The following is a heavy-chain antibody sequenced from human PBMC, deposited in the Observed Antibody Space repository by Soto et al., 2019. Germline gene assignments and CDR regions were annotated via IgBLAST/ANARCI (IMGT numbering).Heavy chain of an antibody. D-gene: IGHD3-3*01. CDR3: AKDYYDFWSGPWYYYYYYGMDV. CDR2: ISYDGSNK. CDR1: GFTFSSYG. Sequence: GGSLRLSCAASGFTFSSYGMHWVRQAPGKGLEWVAVISYDGSNKYYADSVKGRFTISRDNSKNTLYLQMNSLRAEDTAVYYCAKDYYDFWSGPWYYYYYYGMDVWGQGTTVTVSS. J-gene: IGHJ6*02. V-gene: IGHV3-30*18.